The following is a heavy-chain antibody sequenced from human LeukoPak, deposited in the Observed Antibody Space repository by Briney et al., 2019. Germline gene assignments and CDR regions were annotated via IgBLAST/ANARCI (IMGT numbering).Heavy chain of an antibody. Sequence: GGSLRLSCAASGFTFNSYAMSWVRQAPGKGLERVSGISGTGGGTYYADSVKGRFTISRDNSKNTLYLQMNSLRADDTAVYYCAKDHSSDSSGSHNWFDPWGQGTLVTVSS. D-gene: IGHD3-22*01. V-gene: IGHV3-23*01. CDR3: AKDHSSDSSGSHNWFDP. CDR1: GFTFNSYA. CDR2: ISGTGGGT. J-gene: IGHJ5*02.